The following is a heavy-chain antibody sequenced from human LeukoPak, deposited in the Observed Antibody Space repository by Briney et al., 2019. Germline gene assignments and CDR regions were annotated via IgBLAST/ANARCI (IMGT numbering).Heavy chain of an antibody. Sequence: GGSLRLSCAPSGFTFSSYAMSWVRQAPGKGLEWVSAISGSRGSTYYADSVKGRFTVSRDNSKNTLYLQMNSLRAEDTAVYYCAKGGLLPFDYWGQGTLVTVSS. CDR3: AKGGLLPFDY. CDR1: GFTFSSYA. V-gene: IGHV3-23*01. D-gene: IGHD2-2*01. CDR2: ISGSRGST. J-gene: IGHJ4*02.